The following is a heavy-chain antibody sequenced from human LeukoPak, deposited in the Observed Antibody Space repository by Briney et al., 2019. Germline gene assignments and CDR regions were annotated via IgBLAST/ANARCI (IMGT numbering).Heavy chain of an antibody. V-gene: IGHV3-11*04. D-gene: IGHD6-19*01. Sequence: GGSLRLSCAASGFALRDYYMTWIRQAPGKGLEWLPHISSGGSTIYYADSVKGRFTISRDNAKNSLYLQMNSLRAEDTAVYYCARPRSDWYFDYWGQGTLVTVSS. CDR1: GFALRDYY. CDR3: ARPRSDWYFDY. CDR2: ISSGGSTI. J-gene: IGHJ4*02.